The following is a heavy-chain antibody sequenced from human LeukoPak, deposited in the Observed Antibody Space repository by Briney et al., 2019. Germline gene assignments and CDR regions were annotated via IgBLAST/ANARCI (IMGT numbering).Heavy chain of an antibody. D-gene: IGHD2-21*02. V-gene: IGHV3-7*01. CDR1: GFTFTEFW. CDR2: IQEDGKKE. Sequence: PGESLRLSCEASGFTFTEFWMSWVRQAPGQGLEWVANIQEDGKKENYVDSVRGRFTISRDNAKNSIYLQMKSLRVEDTAVYYCAKDIVGGGDDYWGQGTLVIVSS. CDR3: AKDIVGGGDDY. J-gene: IGHJ4*02.